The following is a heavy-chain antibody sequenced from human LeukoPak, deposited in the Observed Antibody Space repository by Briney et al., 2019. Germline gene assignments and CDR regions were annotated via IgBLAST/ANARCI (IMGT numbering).Heavy chain of an antibody. CDR3: ARLQQYYDILTGYYTPSAFDI. D-gene: IGHD3-9*01. V-gene: IGHV3-30-3*01. J-gene: IGHJ3*02. CDR2: ISYDGSNK. CDR1: GFTFSSYA. Sequence: PGGSQRLSCAASGFTFSSYAMHWVRQAPGKGLEWVAVISYDGSNKYYADSVKGRFTISRDNSKNTLYLQMNSLRAEDTAVYYCARLQQYYDILTGYYTPSAFDIWGQGTMVTVSS.